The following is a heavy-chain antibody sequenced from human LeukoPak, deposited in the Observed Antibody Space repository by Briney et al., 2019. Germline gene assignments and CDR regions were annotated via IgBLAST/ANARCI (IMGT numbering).Heavy chain of an antibody. J-gene: IGHJ6*03. V-gene: IGHV3-23*01. CDR2: MNAVGVT. Sequence: GESLRLSCAASGFPFTSSGMSWVRQAPGKGPEWVSSMNAVGVTYYADSVKGRFTISRDISKNTMYLQMSSLRADDTAVYYCSSDYPHYYFYMDVWGKGTTVTVSS. CDR3: SSDYPHYYFYMDV. D-gene: IGHD4-11*01. CDR1: GFPFTSSG.